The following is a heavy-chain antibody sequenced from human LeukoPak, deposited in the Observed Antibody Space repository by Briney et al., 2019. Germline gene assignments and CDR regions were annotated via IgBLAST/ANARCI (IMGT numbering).Heavy chain of an antibody. J-gene: IGHJ3*02. CDR3: ARVWLVRELLRDAFDI. CDR2: ISGSGGST. D-gene: IGHD6-19*01. V-gene: IGHV3-23*01. Sequence: ARGSLRLSCAASGFTFSSYAMSWVRQAPGKGLEWVSAISGSGGSTYYADSVKGRFTISRDNSKNTLYLQMNSLRAEDTAVYYCARVWLVRELLRDAFDIWGQGTMVTVSS. CDR1: GFTFSSYA.